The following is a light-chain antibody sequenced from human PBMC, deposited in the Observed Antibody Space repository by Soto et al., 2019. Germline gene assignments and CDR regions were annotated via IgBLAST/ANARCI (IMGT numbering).Light chain of an antibody. J-gene: IGLJ3*02. CDR1: SIESKS. CDR2: DDR. CDR3: QAWDSGTDHWV. V-gene: IGLV3-21*02. Sequence: SYELTQPPSVSVAPGQTARISCGGNSIESKSVHWYQQRPGQAPVLVVYDDRDRPSGIPERFSGSNSGNTATLTISSVDAGDEADYYCQAWDSGTDHWVFGGGTQLTVL.